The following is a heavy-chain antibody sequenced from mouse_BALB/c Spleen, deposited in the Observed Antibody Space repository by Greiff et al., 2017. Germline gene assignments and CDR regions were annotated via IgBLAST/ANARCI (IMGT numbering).Heavy chain of an antibody. CDR2: ISYSGST. CDR1: GDSITSGY. J-gene: IGHJ3*01. D-gene: IGHD2-4*01. CDR3: ARSSIDYDEDVFAY. Sequence: EVMLVESGPSLVKPSQTLSLTCSVTGDSITSGYWNWIRKFPGNKLEYMGYISYSGSTYYNPSLKSRISITRDTSKNQYYLQLNSVTTEDTATYYCARSSIDYDEDVFAYWGQGTLVTVSA. V-gene: IGHV3-8*02.